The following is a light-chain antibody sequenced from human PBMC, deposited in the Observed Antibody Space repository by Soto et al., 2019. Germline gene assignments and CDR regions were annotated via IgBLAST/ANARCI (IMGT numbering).Light chain of an antibody. CDR2: DAS. Sequence: DIQMTQSPSSLSASVGDRVTITCQASQDISNYLNWYQQKPGKAPKLLIYDASNLETGVPSRFXGSGSGTDFTFTISSLQPEDIATYYCQQYDNLPPVHFGQGTKLEIK. J-gene: IGKJ2*01. V-gene: IGKV1-33*01. CDR3: QQYDNLPPVH. CDR1: QDISNY.